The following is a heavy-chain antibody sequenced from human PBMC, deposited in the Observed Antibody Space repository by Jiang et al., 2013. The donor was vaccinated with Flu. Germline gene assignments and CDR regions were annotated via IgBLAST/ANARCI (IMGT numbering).Heavy chain of an antibody. CDR2: IYPGDSDT. V-gene: IGHV5-51*01. D-gene: IGHD3-10*01. CDR3: ARLGSGSGTYFPFGY. J-gene: IGHJ4*02. Sequence: ISCKGSGYNFTSYWIGWVRQMPGKGLEWMGIIYPGDSDTRYSPSLQGQVTISADKSINTAYLQWSSLKASDTAMYYCARLGSGSGTYFPFGYWGQGTLVTVSS. CDR1: GYNFTSYW.